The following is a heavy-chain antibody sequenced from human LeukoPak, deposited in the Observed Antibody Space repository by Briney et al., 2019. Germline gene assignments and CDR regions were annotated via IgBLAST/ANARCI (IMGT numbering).Heavy chain of an antibody. Sequence: GGSLRLSCAASGFTFSTYLMHWVRQAPGKGLVWVSRIHGDGISTTYADSVKGRFTISRDNAKNTLYLQMNSLRAEDTAVYYCTRTYYYDSSGYYYRTWGQGTLVTVSS. J-gene: IGHJ5*02. D-gene: IGHD3-22*01. CDR2: IHGDGIST. V-gene: IGHV3-74*01. CDR3: TRTYYYDSSGYYYRT. CDR1: GFTFSTYL.